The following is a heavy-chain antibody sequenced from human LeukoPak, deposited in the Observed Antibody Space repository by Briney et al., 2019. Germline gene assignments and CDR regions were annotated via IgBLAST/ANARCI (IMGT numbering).Heavy chain of an antibody. Sequence: EASVTVSCKASGYTFTSYDINWVRQAPGQGLEWMGWMNPNSGNTGYAQKFQGRVTITRNTSISTAYMELSSLRSEDTAVYYCARDRRYGYSSSWTFDPWGQGTLVTVSS. D-gene: IGHD6-13*01. V-gene: IGHV1-8*02. J-gene: IGHJ5*02. CDR2: MNPNSGNT. CDR3: ARDRRYGYSSSWTFDP. CDR1: GYTFTSYD.